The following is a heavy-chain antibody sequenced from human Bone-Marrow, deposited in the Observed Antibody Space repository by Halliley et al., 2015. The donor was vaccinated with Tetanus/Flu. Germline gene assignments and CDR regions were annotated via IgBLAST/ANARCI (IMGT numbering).Heavy chain of an antibody. D-gene: IGHD3-10*01. J-gene: IGHJ5*02. CDR3: ARDKGVRNLGP. Sequence: GLVWISPTPSTPNYIYYVESVKGRFTISRDNVKNSLYLQMNNLRAEDTAIYFCARDKGVRNLGPWGQGTLVTVSS. V-gene: IGHV3-21*01. CDR2: TPSTPNYI.